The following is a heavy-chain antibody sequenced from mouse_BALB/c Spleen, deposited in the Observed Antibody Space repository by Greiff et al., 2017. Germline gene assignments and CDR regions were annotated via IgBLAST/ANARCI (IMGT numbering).Heavy chain of an antibody. J-gene: IGHJ2*01. V-gene: IGHV5-17*02. CDR3: ARHYGYDGYYFDY. Sequence: EVKLMESGGGLVQPGGSRKLSCAASGFTFSSFGMHWVRQAPEKGLEWVAYISSGSSTIYYADTVKGRFTISRDNPKNTLFLQMTSLRSEDTAMYYCARHYGYDGYYFDYWGQGTTLTVSS. CDR2: ISSGSSTI. D-gene: IGHD2-2*01. CDR1: GFTFSSFG.